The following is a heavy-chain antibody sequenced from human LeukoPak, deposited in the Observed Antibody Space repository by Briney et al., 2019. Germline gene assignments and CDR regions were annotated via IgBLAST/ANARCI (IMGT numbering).Heavy chain of an antibody. CDR1: GFTFSSYA. D-gene: IGHD3-22*01. V-gene: IGHV3-23*01. J-gene: IGHJ4*02. Sequence: PGGSLRLSCAASGFTFSSYAMSWVRQAPGKGLEWVSAISGSGGSTYYADSVKGRFTISRDNSKNTLYLQMNSLRAEDTAVYYCAKGPSEWSYYDSSGPSYYFDYWGQGTLVTVSS. CDR3: AKGPSEWSYYDSSGPSYYFDY. CDR2: ISGSGGST.